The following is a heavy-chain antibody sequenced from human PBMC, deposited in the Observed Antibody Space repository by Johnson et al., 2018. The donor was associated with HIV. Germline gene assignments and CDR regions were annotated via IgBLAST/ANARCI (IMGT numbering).Heavy chain of an antibody. D-gene: IGHD6-6*01. J-gene: IGHJ3*02. CDR3: ARVVSSLTSPPDI. V-gene: IGHV3-64*01. Sequence: VQLVESGGGVVQPGRSLRLSCAASGFTFSTYAMHWVRQAPGKGLEYVSGISSDGGSTYYANSVKGRFTISRDNSKNTLYLQMNSLRAEDTAVYYCARVVSSLTSPPDIWGQWTMVTVSS. CDR1: GFTFSTYA. CDR2: ISSDGGST.